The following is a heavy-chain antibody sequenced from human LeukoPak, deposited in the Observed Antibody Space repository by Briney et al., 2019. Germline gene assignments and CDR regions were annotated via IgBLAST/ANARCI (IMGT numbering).Heavy chain of an antibody. J-gene: IGHJ6*02. V-gene: IGHV4-59*01. CDR3: ARFRSGSYYYYYGMDV. CDR1: GGSISSYY. Sequence: ASETLSLTCTVSGGSISSYYWSWIRQPPGKGLEWIGYIYYSGSTNYNPSLKSRVTISVDTSKIQFSLKLSSVTAADTAVYYCARFRSGSYYYYYGMDVWGQGTTVTVSS. CDR2: IYYSGST. D-gene: IGHD1-26*01.